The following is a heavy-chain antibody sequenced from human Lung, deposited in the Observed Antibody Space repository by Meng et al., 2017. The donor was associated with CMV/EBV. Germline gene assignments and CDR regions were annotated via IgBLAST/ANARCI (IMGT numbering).Heavy chain of an antibody. J-gene: IGHJ4*02. Sequence: SETLSLTCAVYGGSFSGYYWSWIRQPAGKGLEWIGEINHSGSTNYNPSLKSRVTISVDTSKNQFSLKLSSVTAADTDVYYCAGEQGDFWGQGAMVTVSS. V-gene: IGHV4-34*01. CDR2: INHSGST. CDR1: GGSFSGYY. CDR3: AGEQGDF.